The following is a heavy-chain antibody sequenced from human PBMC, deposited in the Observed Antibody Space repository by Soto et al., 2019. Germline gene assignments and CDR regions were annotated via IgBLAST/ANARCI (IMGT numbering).Heavy chain of an antibody. V-gene: IGHV3-23*01. CDR2: VSGNGGET. Sequence: EVQLLESGGGSVQPGGSLRLSCAASGLKFRNYAMTWVRQAPGKGPEWVSTVSGNGGETFYADSVKGRFTISRDNSKDTFYLIMKSLRVEDTAVYYCAKGGHMSFFDYWGQGTPVAVSS. J-gene: IGHJ4*02. CDR3: AKGGHMSFFDY. CDR1: GLKFRNYA.